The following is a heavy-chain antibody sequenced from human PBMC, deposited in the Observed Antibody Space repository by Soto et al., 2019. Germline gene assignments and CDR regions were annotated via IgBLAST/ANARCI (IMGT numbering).Heavy chain of an antibody. CDR3: ARNSAAWRYGLAFAI. D-gene: IGHD3-16*01. J-gene: IGHJ3*02. CDR2: IYYSGST. CDR1: GGSISSGGYY. Sequence: SETLSLTCTVSGGSISSGGYYWSWIRQHPGKGLEWIGYIYYSGSTYYNPSLKSRVTISVDTSKNQFSLKLSSVTAADTAVYYCARNSAAWRYGLAFAIWGQGTMVTVSS. V-gene: IGHV4-31*03.